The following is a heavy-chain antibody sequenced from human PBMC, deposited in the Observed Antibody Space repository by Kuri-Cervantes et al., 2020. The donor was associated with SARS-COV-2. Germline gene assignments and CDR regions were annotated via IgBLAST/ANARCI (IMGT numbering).Heavy chain of an antibody. V-gene: IGHV1-8*03. CDR1: GYAFTGYD. Sequence: ASVKVSCKASGYAFTGYDINWVRQATGQGLEWMGWMNPNSGNTGYAQKFQGRVTITRNTSISTAYMELSSLRFEDAAVYYCARDSGDWDPDGFDIWGQGTMVTVSS. CDR3: ARDSGDWDPDGFDI. J-gene: IGHJ3*02. D-gene: IGHD2-21*02. CDR2: MNPNSGNT.